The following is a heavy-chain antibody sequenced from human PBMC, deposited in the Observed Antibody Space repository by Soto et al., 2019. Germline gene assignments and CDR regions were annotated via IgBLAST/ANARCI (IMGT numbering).Heavy chain of an antibody. CDR2: IYHSGST. CDR1: GGSIRSGGYS. V-gene: IGHV4-30-2*01. Sequence: SETQSVTCAVSGGSIRSGGYSWSWIRQPPGKGLEWIGYIYHSGSTYYNPSLKSRVTISVDRSKNQFSLKLSSVTAADTAVYYCARTPDIWGQGTMVTVSS. J-gene: IGHJ3*02. CDR3: ARTPDI.